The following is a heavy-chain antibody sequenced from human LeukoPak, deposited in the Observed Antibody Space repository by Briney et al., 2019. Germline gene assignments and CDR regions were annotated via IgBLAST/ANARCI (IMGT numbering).Heavy chain of an antibody. CDR3: ARATDYYDSSGYYQGDWYLDL. J-gene: IGHJ2*01. CDR2: INPSGGST. D-gene: IGHD3-22*01. Sequence: ASVKVSCKASGYTFTSYYMHWLRQAPGQGLEWMGIINPSGGSTSYAQKFQGRVTMTRDTSTSTVYMELSSLRSEDTAVYYCARATDYYDSSGYYQGDWYLDLWGRGTQVTVSS. CDR1: GYTFTSYY. V-gene: IGHV1-46*01.